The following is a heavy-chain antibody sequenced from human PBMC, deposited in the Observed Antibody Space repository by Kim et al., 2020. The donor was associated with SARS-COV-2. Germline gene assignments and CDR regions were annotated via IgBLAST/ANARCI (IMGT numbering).Heavy chain of an antibody. Sequence: SVKGRFTIHRDNAKNSLYLQMTSLRAEDTAVYYCARDDSSSWYPLYGMDVWGQGTTVTVSS. D-gene: IGHD6-13*01. J-gene: IGHJ6*02. V-gene: IGHV3-11*05. CDR3: ARDDSSSWYPLYGMDV.